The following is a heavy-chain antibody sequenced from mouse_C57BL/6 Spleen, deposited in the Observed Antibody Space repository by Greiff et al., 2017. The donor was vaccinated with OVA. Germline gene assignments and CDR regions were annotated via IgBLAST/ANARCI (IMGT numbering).Heavy chain of an antibody. Sequence: EVQRVESGPGLMKPSQSLSLTCSVTGYSITSGYYWNWIRQFPGNKLEWMGYISYDGSNNYNPSLKNRISITRDTSKNQFFLKLNSVTTEDTATYYCARGGDWYLEFAYWGQGTLVTVSA. CDR3: ARGGDWYLEFAY. J-gene: IGHJ3*01. V-gene: IGHV3-6*01. CDR2: ISYDGSN. D-gene: IGHD1-1*02. CDR1: GYSITSGYY.